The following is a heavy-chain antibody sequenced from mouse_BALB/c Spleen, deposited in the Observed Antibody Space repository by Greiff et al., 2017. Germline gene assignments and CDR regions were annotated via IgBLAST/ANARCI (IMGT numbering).Heavy chain of an antibody. CDR2: ISNGGGST. CDR3: ARQGGYGYDFDY. CDR1: GFTFSSYT. Sequence: EVQGVESGGGLVQPGGSLKLSCAASGFTFSSYTMSWVRQTPEKRLEWVAYISNGGGSTYYPDTVKGRFTISRDNAKNTLYLQMSSLKSEDTAMYYCARQGGYGYDFDYWGQGTTLTVSS. D-gene: IGHD2-2*01. V-gene: IGHV5-12-2*01. J-gene: IGHJ2*01.